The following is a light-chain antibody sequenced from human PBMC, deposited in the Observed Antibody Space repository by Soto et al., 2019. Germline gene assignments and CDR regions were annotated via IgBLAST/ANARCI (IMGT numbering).Light chain of an antibody. CDR3: QQYNKWPRT. J-gene: IGKJ1*01. CDR1: QTVSDSY. CDR2: GAS. Sequence: EIALTQSPGTLSLSPGERATLSCRASQTVSDSYLAWYQQKPGQAPRLLIYGASARATGIPAKFSGSGSGTEFTLTISSLQSEDFAVYYCQQYNKWPRTFGQGTKVDIK. V-gene: IGKV3D-15*01.